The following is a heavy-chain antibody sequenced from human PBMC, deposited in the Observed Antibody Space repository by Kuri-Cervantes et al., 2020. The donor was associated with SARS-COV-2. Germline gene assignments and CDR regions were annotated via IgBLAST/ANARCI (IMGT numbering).Heavy chain of an antibody. J-gene: IGHJ4*02. V-gene: IGHV3-23*01. Sequence: GEFLKISCAASGFTFSSYAMSWVRQAPGKGLEWVSAISGSGGSTYYADSVKGRFTISRDNSKNTLYLQMNSLRAEDTAVYYCANDIVGATNFDYWGQGTLVTVSS. CDR2: ISGSGGST. CDR1: GFTFSSYA. D-gene: IGHD1-26*01. CDR3: ANDIVGATNFDY.